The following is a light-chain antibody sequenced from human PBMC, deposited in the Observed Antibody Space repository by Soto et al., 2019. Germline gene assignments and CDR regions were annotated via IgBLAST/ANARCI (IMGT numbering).Light chain of an antibody. CDR3: QQSYSTLMYT. Sequence: DLQMTQSPSSLSASVGDRVTITCRASQSISTYLTWYQQKPGKPPKLLISAASSLQSGVPSRFSGSGSGTDFTLTISGLQPEDFATYYCQQSYSTLMYTFGQGTKLEIK. CDR2: AAS. CDR1: QSISTY. V-gene: IGKV1-39*01. J-gene: IGKJ2*01.